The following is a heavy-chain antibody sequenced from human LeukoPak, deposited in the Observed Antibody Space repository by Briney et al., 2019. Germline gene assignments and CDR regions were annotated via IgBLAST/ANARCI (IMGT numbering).Heavy chain of an antibody. CDR3: ARPASAYYVNEGFDS. Sequence: SETLSLTCTVSGDSITSYYWNWIRQPPGKGLEWIGHIYHSGSTNYNPSLKSRVTTSVDTSKNQISLKLSSVTAADTAVYYCARPASAYYVNEGFDSWGQGTMVTVSS. CDR2: IYHSGST. J-gene: IGHJ3*02. CDR1: GDSITSYY. V-gene: IGHV4-59*01. D-gene: IGHD3-3*01.